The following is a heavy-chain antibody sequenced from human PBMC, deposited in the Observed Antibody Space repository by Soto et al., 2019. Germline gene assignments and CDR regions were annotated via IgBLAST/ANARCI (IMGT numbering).Heavy chain of an antibody. Sequence: PGGSLRLSCAASGFTFSNYAMHWVRQAPGKGLEWVALTSYDGNNEYYTDSVKGRFTISRDNSKSTLFLQMNSPRPEDTAVYYCAKDEGVFNWATSYFDYWGQGALVTVSS. CDR3: AKDEGVFNWATSYFDY. CDR1: GFTFSNYA. V-gene: IGHV3-30*18. CDR2: TSYDGNNE. J-gene: IGHJ4*02. D-gene: IGHD1-1*01.